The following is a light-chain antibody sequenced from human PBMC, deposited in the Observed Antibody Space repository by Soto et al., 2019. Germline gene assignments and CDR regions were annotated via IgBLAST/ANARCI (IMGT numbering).Light chain of an antibody. V-gene: IGLV2-23*01. CDR2: EGS. Sequence: QSALTQPASVSGSPGQSIPISCTGTSSDVGSYNLVSWYQQHPGKAPKLMIYEGSKRPSGVSNRFSGSKSGNTASLTISGLQAEDEADYYCCSYAGSLAVFGGGTQLTVL. J-gene: IGLJ7*01. CDR3: CSYAGSLAV. CDR1: SSDVGSYNL.